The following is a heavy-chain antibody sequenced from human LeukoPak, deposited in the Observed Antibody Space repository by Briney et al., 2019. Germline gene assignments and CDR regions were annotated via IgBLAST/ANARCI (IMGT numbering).Heavy chain of an antibody. D-gene: IGHD2-21*01. Sequence: PGWSLKLSCAASGFTFSIYGMHWVRQAPGKGLEWVGFITYDGTNQYYADSVKGRFTISRDNSKNTLYLQMNSLRAEDTAVYYCARNIPVTRWGYWGQGTLVTVSS. CDR1: GFTFSIYG. V-gene: IGHV3-30*12. CDR3: ARNIPVTRWGY. J-gene: IGHJ4*02. CDR2: ITYDGTNQ.